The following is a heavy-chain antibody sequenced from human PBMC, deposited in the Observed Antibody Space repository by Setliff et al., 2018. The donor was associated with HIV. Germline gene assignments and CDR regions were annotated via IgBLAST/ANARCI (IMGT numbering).Heavy chain of an antibody. CDR2: VGAVGGPT. J-gene: IGHJ3*02. Sequence: PGESLKISCAASGFTFSNYAMGWVRQGPGKGLEWVSTVGAVGGPTHYAESVKGRFTISKDNSKNTLYLQMSSLRDEDTAVYYCAKVFLFGIDVFDIWGQGTMVTVSS. CDR3: AKVFLFGIDVFDI. CDR1: GFTFSNYA. D-gene: IGHD3-16*01. V-gene: IGHV3-23*01.